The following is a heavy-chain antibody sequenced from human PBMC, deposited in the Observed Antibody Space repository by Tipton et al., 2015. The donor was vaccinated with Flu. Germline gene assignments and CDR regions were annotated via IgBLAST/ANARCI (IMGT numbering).Heavy chain of an antibody. Sequence: SLRLSCAASGFTFSDHYMDWVRQAPGKGLEWVGRVRNKADSYITEYAASVRGRFTISRDDSKNSLYLQMNSLKSEDTALYYCARGFTRSSGIYFDFWGQGTLVRVSS. CDR1: GFTFSDHY. CDR2: VRNKADSYIT. V-gene: IGHV3-72*01. CDR3: ARGFTRSSGIYFDF. D-gene: IGHD3-10*01. J-gene: IGHJ4*02.